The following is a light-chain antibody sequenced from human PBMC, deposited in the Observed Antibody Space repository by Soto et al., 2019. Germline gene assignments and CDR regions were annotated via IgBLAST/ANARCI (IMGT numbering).Light chain of an antibody. Sequence: DIQMTQSPSTLSASIGDRVTISCRASQSISNWLAWYQRKPGKAPKLLISQASNLESGVPSRFSGSGSGTEFTLTISSLQPDDFATFYCQQYDTYSTFGQGTKV. V-gene: IGKV1-5*03. J-gene: IGKJ1*01. CDR3: QQYDTYST. CDR2: QAS. CDR1: QSISNW.